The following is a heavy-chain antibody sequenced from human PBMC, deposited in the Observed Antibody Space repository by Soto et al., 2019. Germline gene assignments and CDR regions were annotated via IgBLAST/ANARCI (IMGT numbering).Heavy chain of an antibody. Sequence: QVQLVESGGGVVQPGRSLRLSCAASGFTFSSYGMHWVRQAPGKGLEWVAVISYDGSNKYYADSVKGRFTISRDNSKNTLYLQMNSLRAEDTAVYYCEPYGGYDSSQVDYWGQGTLVTVSS. V-gene: IGHV3-30*03. CDR2: ISYDGSNK. CDR3: EPYGGYDSSQVDY. D-gene: IGHD5-12*01. J-gene: IGHJ4*02. CDR1: GFTFSSYG.